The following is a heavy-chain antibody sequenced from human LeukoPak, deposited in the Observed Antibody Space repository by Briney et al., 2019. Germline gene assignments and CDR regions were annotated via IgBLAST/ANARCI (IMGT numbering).Heavy chain of an antibody. V-gene: IGHV3-7*01. Sequence: GGSLRLSCTASGFTFGDYAMSWVRQAPGEGLEWVANIKQDGSATNYVDSVKGRFTISRDNAKKSLYLQMNSLRAEDTAVYYCAPPPIAATGNWGQGTLVTVSS. CDR2: IKQDGSAT. D-gene: IGHD6-13*01. CDR1: GFTFGDYA. CDR3: APPPIAATGN. J-gene: IGHJ4*02.